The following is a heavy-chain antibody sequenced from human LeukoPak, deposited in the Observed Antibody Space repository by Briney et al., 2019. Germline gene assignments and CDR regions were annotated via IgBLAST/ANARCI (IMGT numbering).Heavy chain of an antibody. D-gene: IGHD3-9*01. J-gene: IGHJ4*02. V-gene: IGHV3-11*01. CDR3: ARDSPLLTV. Sequence: GGSLRLSCAASGFTFSDYYMSWIRQAPGKGLEWVSYISSSGSTIYYADSVKGRFTISRDNSKSTLYLQMNSLRAEDTATYYCARDSPLLTVWGQGTLVTVSS. CDR1: GFTFSDYY. CDR2: ISSSGSTI.